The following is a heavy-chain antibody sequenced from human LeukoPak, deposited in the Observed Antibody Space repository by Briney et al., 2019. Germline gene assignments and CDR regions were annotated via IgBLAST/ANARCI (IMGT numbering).Heavy chain of an antibody. CDR3: AKTLYYDFWSGYSYYFDY. D-gene: IGHD3-3*01. Sequence: GGSLRLSCAASGLTFSSYAMSWVRQAPGKGLEWVSAISGSGGSTYYADSVKGRFTISRDNSKNTLYLQMNSLRAEDTAVYYCAKTLYYDFWSGYSYYFDYWGQGTLVTVSS. J-gene: IGHJ4*02. V-gene: IGHV3-23*01. CDR1: GLTFSSYA. CDR2: ISGSGGST.